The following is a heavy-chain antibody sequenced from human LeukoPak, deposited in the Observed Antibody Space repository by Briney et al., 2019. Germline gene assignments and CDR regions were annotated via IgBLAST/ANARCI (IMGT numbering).Heavy chain of an antibody. V-gene: IGHV3-66*01. J-gene: IGHJ4*02. Sequence: GGSLRLSCAASGFTVSSNYMSWVRQAPGRGLEWVSVIYSSGSTYYADSVKGRFTISRDNSKNTLYLQMNSLRAEDTAVYYCARVPHGDYGCFDYWGQGTLVTVSS. CDR2: IYSSGST. CDR1: GFTVSSNY. CDR3: ARVPHGDYGCFDY. D-gene: IGHD4-17*01.